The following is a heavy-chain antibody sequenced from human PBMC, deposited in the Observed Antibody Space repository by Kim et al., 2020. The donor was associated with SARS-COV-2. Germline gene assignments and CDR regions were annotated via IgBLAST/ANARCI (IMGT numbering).Heavy chain of an antibody. CDR3: ARDRHYYDSSGYYLNWFDP. D-gene: IGHD3-22*01. Sequence: SVKVSCKASGGTFSSYAISWVRQAPGQGLEWMGGIIPIFGTANYAQKFQGRVTITADESTSTAYMELSSLRSEDTAVYYCARDRHYYDSSGYYLNWFDPWGQGTLVTVSS. J-gene: IGHJ5*02. CDR2: IIPIFGTA. V-gene: IGHV1-69*13. CDR1: GGTFSSYA.